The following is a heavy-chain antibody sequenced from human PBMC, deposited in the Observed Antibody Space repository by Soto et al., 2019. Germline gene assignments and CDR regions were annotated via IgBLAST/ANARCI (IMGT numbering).Heavy chain of an antibody. CDR1: GFTFSSYA. V-gene: IGHV3-30-3*01. J-gene: IGHJ6*02. CDR2: ISYDGSNK. D-gene: IGHD6-13*01. CDR3: ARDAFKSSSWYSGNYYYGMDV. Sequence: PGGSLRLSCAASGFTFSSYAMHWVRQAPGKGLEWVAVISYDGSNKYYADSVKGRFTISRDNSKNTLYLQMNSLRAEDTAVYYCARDAFKSSSWYSGNYYYGMDVWGQGTTVTVSS.